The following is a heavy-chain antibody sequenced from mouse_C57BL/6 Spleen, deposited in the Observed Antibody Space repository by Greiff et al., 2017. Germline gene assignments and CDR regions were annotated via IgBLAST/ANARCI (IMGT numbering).Heavy chain of an antibody. CDR1: GFTFSDYG. CDR3: ARTHYDWYFDV. D-gene: IGHD1-1*02. Sequence: EVQRVESGGGLVKPGGSLKLSCAASGFTFSDYGMHWVRQAPEKGLEWVAYISSGSSTIYYADTVKGRFTISRDNAKNTLFLQMTSLRSEDTAMYYCARTHYDWYFDVWGTGTTVTVSS. CDR2: ISSGSSTI. J-gene: IGHJ1*03. V-gene: IGHV5-17*01.